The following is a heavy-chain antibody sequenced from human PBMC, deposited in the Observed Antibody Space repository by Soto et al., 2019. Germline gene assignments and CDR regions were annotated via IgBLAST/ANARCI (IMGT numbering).Heavy chain of an antibody. CDR1: GFTFSIYA. CDR2: ISGSGGDI. V-gene: IGHV3-23*01. D-gene: IGHD6-6*01. J-gene: IGHJ4*02. CDR3: AKGGRGSSGLDFDY. Sequence: EVQLLESGGGLVQPGGSLRLSCAASGFTFSIYAMSGVRQAPGKGLEWVSTISGSGGDIYYADSVKGRFIISRDNPKYTLSLQMDSVRDEDTAVYYCAKGGRGSSGLDFDYWGQGTLVTVSS.